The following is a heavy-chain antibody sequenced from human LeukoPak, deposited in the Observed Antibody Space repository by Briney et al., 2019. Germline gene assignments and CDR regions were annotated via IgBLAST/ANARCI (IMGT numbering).Heavy chain of an antibody. CDR1: GGSISSYF. V-gene: IGHV4-4*07. D-gene: IGHD6-19*01. CDR2: IYSSGSF. CDR3: ARSGGSSSGSLGLWYSDI. J-gene: IGHJ3*02. Sequence: SETLSLTCTVSGGSISSYFWTWIRQPAGRGLEWIGHIYSSGSFKYNPSLKSRVTMSIDTSKNQPSLKLNSVTAADTAVYYCARSGGSSSGSLGLWYSDIWGQGTMVTVSS.